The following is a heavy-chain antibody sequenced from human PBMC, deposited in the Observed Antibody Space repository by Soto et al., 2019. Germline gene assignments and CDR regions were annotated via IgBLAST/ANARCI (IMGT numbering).Heavy chain of an antibody. J-gene: IGHJ6*02. V-gene: IGHV3-7*03. CDR3: ARGESRYYYHGMDV. CDR2: IKQDESEK. CDR1: GFTFSSYW. Sequence: GSLRLSCAASGFTFSSYWMSWVRQAPGKGLEWVANIKQDESEKYHVDSVKGRFTISRDNARNSLYLQMNSLRAEDTAVYYCARGESRYYYHGMDVWGQGTTVTVSS.